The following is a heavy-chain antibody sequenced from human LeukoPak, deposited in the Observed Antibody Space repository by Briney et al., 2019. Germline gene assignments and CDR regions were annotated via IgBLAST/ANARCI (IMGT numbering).Heavy chain of an antibody. CDR2: ISYDGSNK. Sequence: GGSLRLSCAASGFTFSSYAMHWVRQAPGKGLEWVAVISYDGSNKYYADSVKGRFTISRDNSKNTLYLQMNSLRAEDTAVYYCARDIERKSSGGLFFWGQGTMVTVSS. V-gene: IGHV3-30-3*01. CDR3: ARDIERKSSGGLFF. J-gene: IGHJ3*01. D-gene: IGHD2-15*01. CDR1: GFTFSSYA.